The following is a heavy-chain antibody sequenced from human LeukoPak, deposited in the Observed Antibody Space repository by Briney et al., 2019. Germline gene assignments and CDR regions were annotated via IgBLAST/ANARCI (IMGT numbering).Heavy chain of an antibody. V-gene: IGHV4-61*02. J-gene: IGHJ4*02. CDR1: GGSISSGIYY. CDR2: IYTSGST. D-gene: IGHD3-22*01. CDR3: ARHAYYYDSSGHYSNFDY. Sequence: SQTLSLTCTVSGGSISSGIYYWSWIRQPAGKGLEWIGRIYTSGSTNYNPSLKSRVTISVDTSKNQFSLKLSSVTAADTAVYYCARHAYYYDSSGHYSNFDYWGQGTLVTVSS.